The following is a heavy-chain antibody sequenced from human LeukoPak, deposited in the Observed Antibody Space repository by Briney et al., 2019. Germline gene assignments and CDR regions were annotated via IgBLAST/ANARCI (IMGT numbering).Heavy chain of an antibody. CDR3: ARDHARVGAPTEDY. CDR2: LKQDGSER. V-gene: IGHV3-7*01. D-gene: IGHD1-26*01. Sequence: HPGGSLRLSCAASGFTFSSYWMSWVRQAPGGGLGWLANLKQDGSERYYVDSVKGRFTISRDNAKNSLYLQMNSLRAEDTAVYYCARDHARVGAPTEDYWGRGTLVTVSS. CDR1: GFTFSSYW. J-gene: IGHJ4*02.